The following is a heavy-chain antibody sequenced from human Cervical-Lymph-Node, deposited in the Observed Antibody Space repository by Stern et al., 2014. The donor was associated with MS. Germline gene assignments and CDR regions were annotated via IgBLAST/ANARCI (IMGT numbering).Heavy chain of an antibody. V-gene: IGHV1-18*01. Sequence: QVQLVQSGAEVKKPGASVNVSCKASGYTFTSFGISWVRQAPGQGLEWVGWISAYNGNTNYAQKVQGRVTMTTETSTSTAYLELRSLTSDDTAVYFCARSLGHCSGGSCPMDFDFWGQGTLVTVSS. D-gene: IGHD2-15*01. CDR1: GYTFTSFG. CDR2: ISAYNGNT. CDR3: ARSLGHCSGGSCPMDFDF. J-gene: IGHJ4*02.